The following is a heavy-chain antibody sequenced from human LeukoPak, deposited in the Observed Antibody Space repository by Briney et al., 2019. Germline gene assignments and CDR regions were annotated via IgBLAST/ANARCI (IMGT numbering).Heavy chain of an antibody. CDR2: ISSSGRTI. V-gene: IGHV3-48*04. D-gene: IGHD1-26*01. Sequence: GGSLRLSCAASGFTFIYYSMTWVRQAPGKGLEWISYISSSGRTIYYADSVKGRFTISRDNAKNSVYLQMNSLSAEDTAVYYCARDRARATEGPELDYWGQGTQVTVSS. J-gene: IGHJ4*02. CDR1: GFTFIYYS. CDR3: ARDRARATEGPELDY.